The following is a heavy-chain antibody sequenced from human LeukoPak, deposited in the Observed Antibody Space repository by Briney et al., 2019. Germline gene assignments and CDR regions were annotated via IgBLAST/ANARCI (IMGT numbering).Heavy chain of an antibody. V-gene: IGHV3-7*01. CDR1: GFTFSSHW. CDR2: MKPDGSEK. J-gene: IGHJ4*02. Sequence: QPGGSLRLSCAASGFTFSSHWMSWVRQSPGKGLEWVANMKPDGSEKYFMDSVKGRFTISRDNAKNALYLEMNSLRAEDTAEYFCARERMYSGSGSTYPYYDYWGQGTLVTVSS. CDR3: ARERMYSGSGSTYPYYDY. D-gene: IGHD3-10*01.